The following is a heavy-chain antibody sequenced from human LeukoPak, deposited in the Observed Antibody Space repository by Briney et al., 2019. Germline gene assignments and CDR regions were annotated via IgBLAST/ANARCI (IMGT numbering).Heavy chain of an antibody. CDR2: IIPIFGTA. Sequence: ASVKVSCKASGGTFSSYAISWVRQAPGQGLEWMGGIIPIFGTANYAQRFQGRVTITADESTSTAYMELSSLRSEDTAVYYCARGDSSGYYYVENWGQGTLVTVSS. D-gene: IGHD3-22*01. J-gene: IGHJ4*02. V-gene: IGHV1-69*13. CDR3: ARGDSSGYYYVEN. CDR1: GGTFSSYA.